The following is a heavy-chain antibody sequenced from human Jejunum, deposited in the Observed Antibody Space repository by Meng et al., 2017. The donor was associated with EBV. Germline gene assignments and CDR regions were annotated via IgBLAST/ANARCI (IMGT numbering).Heavy chain of an antibody. D-gene: IGHD1-14*01. CDR2: INQVGST. V-gene: IGHV4-4*02. Sequence: QGQLQESGPGLMKPSGTLSLTCAVSTDFISSYEWWSWVRQPPGKGLEWLGEINQVGSTYYNPSLKSRVTISIDTSKRQFSLRLNSMTAADTAVYYCARASSERLLDYWGQGTLVTVSS. CDR3: ARASSERLLDY. CDR1: TDFISSYEW. J-gene: IGHJ4*02.